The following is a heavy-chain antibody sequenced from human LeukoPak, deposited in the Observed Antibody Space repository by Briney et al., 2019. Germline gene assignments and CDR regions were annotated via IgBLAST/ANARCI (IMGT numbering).Heavy chain of an antibody. Sequence: GGTLRLSCAASAFTFSDYAMNWVRQAPGKGLEWVSSISGSGGNTYYADSVKGRFTISRDNSKNILYLQMNSLRAEDTAVYYCAKPARTDYADYWGQGTLVTVSS. CDR3: AKPARTDYADY. CDR1: AFTFSDYA. D-gene: IGHD1-14*01. CDR2: ISGSGGNT. V-gene: IGHV3-23*01. J-gene: IGHJ4*02.